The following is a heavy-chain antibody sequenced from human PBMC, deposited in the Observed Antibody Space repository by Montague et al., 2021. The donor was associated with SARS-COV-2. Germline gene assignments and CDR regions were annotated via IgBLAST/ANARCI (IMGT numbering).Heavy chain of an antibody. CDR2: INHTGST. J-gene: IGHJ2*01. CDR3: ARADYGGNRYWYFDL. CDR1: VGSFSGYY. D-gene: IGHD4-23*01. V-gene: IGHV4-34*01. Sequence: SETLSLTCAVNVGSFSGYYWSWIRQSPGKGLEWIGEINHTGSTKYNPSLKSRVTISVDTSKNQFSLKLSSVSAADTAVYYCARADYGGNRYWYFDLWGRGTLVTVSS.